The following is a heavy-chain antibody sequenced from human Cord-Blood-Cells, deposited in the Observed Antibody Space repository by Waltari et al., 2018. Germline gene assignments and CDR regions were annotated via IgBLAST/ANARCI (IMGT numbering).Heavy chain of an antibody. V-gene: IGHV3-21*01. CDR1: GFTFSSYS. J-gene: IGHJ3*02. Sequence: EVQLVESGGGLVKPGGSLRLSCAASGFTFSSYSMNWVRQAPGKGRELVSSISSSSSNIYYADSVKGRFTIARDNAKNSLYLQMNSLRAEDTAVYYCARSGYFGDAFDIWGQGTMVTVSS. CDR2: ISSSSSNI. D-gene: IGHD3-10*01. CDR3: ARSGYFGDAFDI.